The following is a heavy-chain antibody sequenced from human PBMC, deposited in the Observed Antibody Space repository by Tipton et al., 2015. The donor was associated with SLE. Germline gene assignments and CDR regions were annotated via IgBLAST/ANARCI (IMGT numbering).Heavy chain of an antibody. CDR1: GGSISTYY. Sequence: TLSLSCTVSGGSISTYYWSWIRQPPGKGLEWIGYVYGIGSTHYNPSLKSRVTISVDTSKNQFSLKLRSVTAADTALYYCARESRYNGYDIVDYWGQGTLVTVSS. CDR3: ARESRYNGYDIVDY. J-gene: IGHJ4*02. D-gene: IGHD5-12*01. CDR2: VYGIGST. V-gene: IGHV4-59*01.